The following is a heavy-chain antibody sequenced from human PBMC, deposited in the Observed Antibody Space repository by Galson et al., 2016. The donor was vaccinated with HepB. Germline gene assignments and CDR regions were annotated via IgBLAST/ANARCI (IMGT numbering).Heavy chain of an antibody. CDR1: GFTGFTFSSYW. J-gene: IGHJ4*01. CDR2: ISLDGSVT. CDR3: GASRDGYIDY. D-gene: IGHD5-24*01. Sequence: SLRLSCAASGFTGFTFSSYWMHWVRQAPGKGLVWVSRISLDGSVTIYGDSVKGRFSTSRDNAKNTLFLQMNSLRAEDTAVYYCGASRDGYIDYWGQGALVTIS. V-gene: IGHV3-74*01.